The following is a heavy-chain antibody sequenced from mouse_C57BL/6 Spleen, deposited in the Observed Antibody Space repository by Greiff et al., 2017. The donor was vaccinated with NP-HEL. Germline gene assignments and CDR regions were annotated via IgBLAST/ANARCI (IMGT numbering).Heavy chain of an antibody. CDR1: GYSITSGYY. J-gene: IGHJ2*01. CDR3: ARGDGYYEYYFDY. Sequence: EVKLQESGPGLVKPSQSLSLTCSVTGYSITSGYYWNWIRQFPGNKLEWMGYISYDGSNNYNPSLKNRISITRDTSKNQFFLKLNSVTTEDTATYYCARGDGYYEYYFDYWGQGTTLTVSS. D-gene: IGHD2-3*01. V-gene: IGHV3-6*01. CDR2: ISYDGSN.